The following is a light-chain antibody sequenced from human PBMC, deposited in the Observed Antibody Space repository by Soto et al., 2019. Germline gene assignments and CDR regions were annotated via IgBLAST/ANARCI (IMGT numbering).Light chain of an antibody. CDR3: TSYVGNDIWV. CDR1: SSDVGAYKY. J-gene: IGLJ3*02. Sequence: QSALTQPPSASGSPGQSVTISCTGTSSDVGAYKYVSWYQQYPGKAPKLMIYEVTKRPSGVPDRFSGSKSGNTASLTVSGLQGEDEADYYCTSYVGNDIWVFGGGTKRTVL. CDR2: EVT. V-gene: IGLV2-8*01.